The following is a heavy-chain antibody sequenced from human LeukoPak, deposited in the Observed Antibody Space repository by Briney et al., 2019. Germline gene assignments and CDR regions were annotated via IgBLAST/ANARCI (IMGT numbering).Heavy chain of an antibody. CDR3: ARGHYDSSGRYFYCMDV. D-gene: IGHD3-22*01. CDR1: GGSFSGYY. Sequence: PSETLSLTCAVYGGSFSGYYWSWIRQPPGKGLEWIGEINHSGSTNYNPSLKSRVTISVDTSKNQFSLKVSSVTAADTAVYYCARGHYDSSGRYFYCMDVWGKGTTVTISS. J-gene: IGHJ6*03. V-gene: IGHV4-34*01. CDR2: INHSGST.